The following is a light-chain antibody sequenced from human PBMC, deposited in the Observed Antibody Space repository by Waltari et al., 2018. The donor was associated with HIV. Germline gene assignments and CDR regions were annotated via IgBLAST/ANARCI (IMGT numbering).Light chain of an antibody. CDR1: QGIRND. CDR2: NAY. CDR3: LQANSFPYT. V-gene: IGKV1-17*01. Sequence: IQMTQSPSSLSTSVGDRVTITCRASQGIRNDLSWYQQKPGRAPKLLIYNAYRLQSGVPSRFSGSGSGTEFALTISSLQPEDFATYYCLQANSFPYTFGQGTKLEIK. J-gene: IGKJ2*01.